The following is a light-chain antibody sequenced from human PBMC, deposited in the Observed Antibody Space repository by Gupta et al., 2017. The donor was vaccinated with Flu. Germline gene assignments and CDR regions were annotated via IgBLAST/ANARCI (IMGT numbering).Light chain of an antibody. J-gene: IGLJ3*02. CDR1: SSNIGSNT. Sequence: QSVLTHPPSPSATPGQRVTISCSGSSSNIGSNTVNWYQQLPGTAPKLLIYSNNQRPSGVPDRFSGSKSGTSASLAISGLQSEDEADYYCAAWDDSLNGRVFGGGTKLTVL. V-gene: IGLV1-44*01. CDR3: AAWDDSLNGRV. CDR2: SNN.